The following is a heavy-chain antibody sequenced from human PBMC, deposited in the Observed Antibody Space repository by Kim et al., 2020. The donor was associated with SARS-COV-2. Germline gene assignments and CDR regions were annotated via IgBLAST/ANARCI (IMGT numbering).Heavy chain of an antibody. Sequence: GGSLRLSCAASGFTFSGSAMPWVRQASGKGLEWVCSISSNGHSTSTAYSVSVRGRFTIASDNSKNKAHLQMNSPKTEATALYDCTLPPQQEGRDNCDQGT. J-gene: IGHJ4*02. CDR2: ISSNGHSTST. V-gene: IGHV3-73*01. CDR1: GFTFSGSA. CDR3: TLPPQQEGRDN. D-gene: IGHD2-15*01.